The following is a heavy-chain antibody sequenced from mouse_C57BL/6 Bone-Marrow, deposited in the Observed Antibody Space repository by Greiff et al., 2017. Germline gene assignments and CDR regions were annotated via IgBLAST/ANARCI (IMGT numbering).Heavy chain of an antibody. D-gene: IGHD5-5*01. CDR3: ARQDYPYAMDY. Sequence: EVKVEESGGGLVKPGGSLKLSCAASGFTFSDYGMHWVRQAPEKGLAWVAYISSGSSTIYYADTVKGRFTISRDNAKNTLFLQMTSLRSEDTAMYYCARQDYPYAMDYWGQGTSVTVSS. CDR1: GFTFSDYG. CDR2: ISSGSSTI. J-gene: IGHJ4*01. V-gene: IGHV5-17*01.